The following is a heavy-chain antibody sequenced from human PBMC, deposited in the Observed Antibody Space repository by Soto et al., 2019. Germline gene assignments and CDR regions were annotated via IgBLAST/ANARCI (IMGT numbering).Heavy chain of an antibody. CDR3: ARDVYDFWSGYYHPTALDY. D-gene: IGHD3-3*01. J-gene: IGHJ4*02. CDR2: ISSSGSTI. Sequence: EVQLVESGGGLVQPGGSLRLSCAASGFTFSSYEMNWVRQAPGKGLEWVSYISSSGSTIYYADSVKGRFTISRDNAKNSLYLQMNSLRAEDTAVYYCARDVYDFWSGYYHPTALDYWGQGTLVTVSS. CDR1: GFTFSSYE. V-gene: IGHV3-48*03.